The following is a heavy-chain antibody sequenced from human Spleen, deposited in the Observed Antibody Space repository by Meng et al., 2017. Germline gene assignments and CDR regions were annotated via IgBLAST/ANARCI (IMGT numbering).Heavy chain of an antibody. Sequence: QEQLQESGRGLVKASGTLSLTCVVSGGSISSIDWWSWVRQPPGKVLEWIGEIYHGGDTNYNPSLKCRVTIAIDRSKNQFSLKLSSVTTADTAVYYCASWIYSCGWQWGQGTLVTVSS. D-gene: IGHD6-19*01. CDR2: IYHGGDT. CDR3: ASWIYSCGWQ. J-gene: IGHJ4*02. CDR1: GGSISSIDW. V-gene: IGHV4/OR15-8*02.